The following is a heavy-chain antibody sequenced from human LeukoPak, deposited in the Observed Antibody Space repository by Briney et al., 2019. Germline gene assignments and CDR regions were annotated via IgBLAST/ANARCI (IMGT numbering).Heavy chain of an antibody. CDR3: ARYRVRGGWFDP. Sequence: GASVRVSCKASGYTFTSYYMHWVRQAPGQGLEWMGIINPSGGSTSYAQKFQGRVTMTRDTSTSTVYMELSSLRSEDTAVYYCARYRVRGGWFDPWGQGTLVTVSS. V-gene: IGHV1-46*01. D-gene: IGHD3-16*01. CDR1: GYTFTSYY. CDR2: INPSGGST. J-gene: IGHJ5*02.